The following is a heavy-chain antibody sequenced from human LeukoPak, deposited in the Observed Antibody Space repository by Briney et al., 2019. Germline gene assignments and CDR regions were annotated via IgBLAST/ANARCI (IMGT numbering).Heavy chain of an antibody. J-gene: IGHJ6*03. CDR1: GFTFSNYW. V-gene: IGHV3-7*01. CDR3: AREVRGVYYYYMDV. D-gene: IGHD3-10*01. CDR2: IKQDGSEK. Sequence: PGGSLRLSCAASGFTFSNYWMSWVRQAPGKGLEWVANIKQDGSEKYYVDSVKGRFTISRDNTKNSLYLQMNSLRAEDTAVYYCAREVRGVYYYYMDVWGKGTTVTVSS.